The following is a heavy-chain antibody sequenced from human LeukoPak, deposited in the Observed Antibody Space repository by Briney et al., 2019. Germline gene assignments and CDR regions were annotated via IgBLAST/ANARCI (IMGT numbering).Heavy chain of an antibody. CDR1: GFTFSSYW. J-gene: IGHJ4*02. CDR3: ARERKTYYDFWSGYYDY. V-gene: IGHV3-7*01. D-gene: IGHD3-3*01. CDR2: IKQDGSEK. Sequence: GGSLRLSCAASGFTFSSYWMSWVRQAPGKGLEWVANIKQDGSEKYYVDSVKGRFTIPRDNAKNSLHLQMNSLRAEDTAVYYCARERKTYYDFWSGYYDYWGQGTLVTVSS.